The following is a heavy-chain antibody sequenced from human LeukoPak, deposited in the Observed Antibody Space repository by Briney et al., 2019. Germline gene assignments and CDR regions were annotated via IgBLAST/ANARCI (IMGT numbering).Heavy chain of an antibody. Sequence: ASVKVSCKASGYTFTSYYMHWVRQAPGQGLEWMGIINPSGGSTSYAQKFQGRVTMTRDTSTSAVYMELSSLRSEDTAVYYCASYDSSGYYLDYWGQGTLVTVSS. CDR3: ASYDSSGYYLDY. V-gene: IGHV1-46*01. CDR2: INPSGGST. D-gene: IGHD3-22*01. CDR1: GYTFTSYY. J-gene: IGHJ4*02.